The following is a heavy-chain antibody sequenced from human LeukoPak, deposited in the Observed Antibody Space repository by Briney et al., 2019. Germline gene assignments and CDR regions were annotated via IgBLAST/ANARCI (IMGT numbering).Heavy chain of an antibody. D-gene: IGHD4/OR15-4a*01. J-gene: IGHJ4*02. CDR1: EFTFSSYW. V-gene: IGHV3-7*01. CDR2: IKQDGSEK. Sequence: GGSLRLSCAASEFTFSSYWMSWVRQAPGKGLEWVASIKQDGSEKYYVDSVKGRITISRDNAKNSLYLQMNSLRAEDTAVYYCARVFGAGYSDYWGQGTLVTVSS. CDR3: ARVFGAGYSDY.